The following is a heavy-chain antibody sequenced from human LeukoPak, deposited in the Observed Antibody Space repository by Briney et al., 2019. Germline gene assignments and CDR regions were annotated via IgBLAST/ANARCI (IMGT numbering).Heavy chain of an antibody. Sequence: GESLKISCKTAGYTFTSHWIGWVRQMPGKGLEWMGIIYPGDSETKYSPSFQGQVTISADKSISTAYLQWSSLKASDTAMYYCARHRGGFSSSYYDMDVWGQGTTVTVSS. CDR2: IYPGDSET. D-gene: IGHD6-13*01. J-gene: IGHJ6*02. CDR1: GYTFTSHW. V-gene: IGHV5-51*01. CDR3: ARHRGGFSSSYYDMDV.